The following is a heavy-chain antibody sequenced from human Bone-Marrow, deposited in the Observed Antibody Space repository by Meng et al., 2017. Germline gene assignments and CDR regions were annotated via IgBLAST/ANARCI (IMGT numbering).Heavy chain of an antibody. CDR3: ARDVGVVVVAAGFDY. V-gene: IGHV3-30*04. J-gene: IGHJ4*02. CDR2: ISYDGSQT. Sequence: GESLKISCAASGFTFTSYSMHWVRQAPGKGLDWVAVISYDGSQTHYGDSVKGRFTISRDNAKNSLYLQMNSLRAGDTAVYYCARDVGVVVVAAGFDYWGQGTLVTVSS. CDR1: GFTFTSYS. D-gene: IGHD2-15*01.